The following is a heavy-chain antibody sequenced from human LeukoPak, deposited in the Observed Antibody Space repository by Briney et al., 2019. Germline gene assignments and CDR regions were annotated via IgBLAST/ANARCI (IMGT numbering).Heavy chain of an antibody. V-gene: IGHV3-23*01. Sequence: QTGGSLRLSCAASGFTFRSYAMSWARQAPGQGLEWVSAISGSGGSTYYADSVKGRFTISRDNSKNTLHLQMNSLRAEDTAVYYCAKGGVRYYSSGYYFHFDYWGQGTLVTVSS. CDR2: ISGSGGST. CDR3: AKGGVRYYSSGYYFHFDY. CDR1: GFTFRSYA. D-gene: IGHD3-22*01. J-gene: IGHJ4*02.